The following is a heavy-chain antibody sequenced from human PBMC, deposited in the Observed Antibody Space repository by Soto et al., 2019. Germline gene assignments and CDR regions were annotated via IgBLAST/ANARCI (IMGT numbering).Heavy chain of an antibody. CDR3: ASHYGSGSYYYYYYYGMDV. D-gene: IGHD3-10*01. V-gene: IGHV4-59*05. Sequence: PSETLSLTCIVSVGSFSSFCWSWIRQPPGKGLEWIGSIYYSGSTYYNPSLKSRVTISVDTSKNQFSLKLSSVTAADTAVYYCASHYGSGSYYYYYYYGMDVWGQGTTVTVSS. CDR1: VGSFSSFC. J-gene: IGHJ6*02. CDR2: IYYSGST.